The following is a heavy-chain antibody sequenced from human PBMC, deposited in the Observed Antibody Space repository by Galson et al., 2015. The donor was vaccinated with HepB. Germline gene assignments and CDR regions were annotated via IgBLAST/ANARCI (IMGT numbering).Heavy chain of an antibody. CDR1: GFTFSGNY. CDR2: ISSGGST. D-gene: IGHD7-27*01. V-gene: IGHV3-53*01. CDR3: AQLGTGY. J-gene: IGHJ4*02. Sequence: SLRLSCAASGFTFSGNYMNWVRQAPGKGLEWVSVISSGGSTSYADSVKGRFTISRDISKNRLYLQMDSLRADDTAVYYCAQLGTGYWGQGTLVTVSS.